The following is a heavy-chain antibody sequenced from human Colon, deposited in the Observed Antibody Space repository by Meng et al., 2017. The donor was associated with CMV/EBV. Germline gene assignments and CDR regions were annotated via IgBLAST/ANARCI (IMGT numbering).Heavy chain of an antibody. J-gene: IGHJ4*02. D-gene: IGHD5-18*01. Sequence: GGSLRLSCAASGFTFSTYSLNWVRQAPGKGLEWVSSFSTSTSYIYYADSVKGRFTISRDNAKNSLSLHMSSLRAEDTAVYYCVRLNNQYSYGRGYFEYWGQGRLVTVSS. CDR1: GFTFSTYS. CDR2: FSTSTSYI. V-gene: IGHV3-21*01. CDR3: VRLNNQYSYGRGYFEY.